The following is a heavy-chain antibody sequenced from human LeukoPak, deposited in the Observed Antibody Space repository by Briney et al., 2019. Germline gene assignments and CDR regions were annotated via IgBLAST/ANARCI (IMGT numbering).Heavy chain of an antibody. V-gene: IGHV1-46*01. Sequence: ASVKVSCKASGYTFTSYYMHWVRQAPGQGLEWMGIINPSGGSTSYAQKFQGRATMTRDTSTSTVYMELSSLRSEDTAVYYCAREIAHSPCSTSCYLGWFDPWGQGTLVTVSS. CDR1: GYTFTSYY. CDR3: AREIAHSPCSTSCYLGWFDP. CDR2: INPSGGST. D-gene: IGHD2-2*01. J-gene: IGHJ5*02.